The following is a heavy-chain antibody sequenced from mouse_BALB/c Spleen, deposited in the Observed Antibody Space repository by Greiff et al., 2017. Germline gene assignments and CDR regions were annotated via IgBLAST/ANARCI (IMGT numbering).Heavy chain of an antibody. CDR2: INPSSGYT. J-gene: IGHJ2*01. CDR1: GYTFTSYT. V-gene: IGHV1-4*01. Sequence: VQRVESGAELARPGASVKMSCKASGYTFTSYTMHWVKQRPGQGLEWIGYINPSSGYTNYNQKFKDKATLTADKSSSTAYMQLSSLTSEDSAVYYCARGRDVYYFDYWGQGTTLTVSS. CDR3: ARGRDVYYFDY. D-gene: IGHD3-3*01.